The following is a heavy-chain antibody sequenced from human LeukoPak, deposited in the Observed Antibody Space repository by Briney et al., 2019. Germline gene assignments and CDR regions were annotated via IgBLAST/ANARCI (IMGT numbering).Heavy chain of an antibody. V-gene: IGHV3-74*01. J-gene: IGHJ4*02. Sequence: RSGGSLRLSCAASVFTFRSYWMHCVRQAPGEGLVWVSHINRYGISTICADSVKGRFTISRDKAKHTLYLQMNSLRAEDKAVYYCARVAIECSSTSCSRGAIDYWGQGTLVTVSS. D-gene: IGHD2-2*01. CDR3: ARVAIECSSTSCSRGAIDY. CDR1: VFTFRSYW. CDR2: INRYGIST.